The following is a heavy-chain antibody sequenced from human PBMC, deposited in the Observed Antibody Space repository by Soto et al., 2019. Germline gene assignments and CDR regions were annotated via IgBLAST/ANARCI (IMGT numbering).Heavy chain of an antibody. Sequence: GGSLRLSCAASGFTFSSYSMNWVRQAPGKGLEWVSSISSSSSYIYYADSVKGRFTISRDNAKNSLYLQMNSLRAEDTAVYYCARTHYCSSTSCYLNCDYWGQGTLVTVSS. D-gene: IGHD2-2*01. V-gene: IGHV3-21*01. CDR2: ISSSSSYI. J-gene: IGHJ4*02. CDR3: ARTHYCSSTSCYLNCDY. CDR1: GFTFSSYS.